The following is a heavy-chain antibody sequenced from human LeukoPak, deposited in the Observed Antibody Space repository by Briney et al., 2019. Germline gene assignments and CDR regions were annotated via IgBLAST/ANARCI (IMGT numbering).Heavy chain of an antibody. CDR3: ARDSDGYLWGVDF. CDR1: GYTFTSYG. CDR2: ISAYNGNT. Sequence: ASVKVSCKASGYTFTSYGISWVRQAPGQGLEWMGWISAYNGNTNNAQRLQGRVTMTTDTSTSTAYMERRGLRSDDTAVYSGARDSDGYLWGVDFWGQGTLVTVSS. V-gene: IGHV1-18*01. J-gene: IGHJ4*02. D-gene: IGHD3-16*01.